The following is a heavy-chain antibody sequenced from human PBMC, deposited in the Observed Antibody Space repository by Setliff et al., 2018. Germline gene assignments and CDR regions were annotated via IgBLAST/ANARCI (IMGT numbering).Heavy chain of an antibody. J-gene: IGHJ6*03. CDR1: GGSVNSGYDN. D-gene: IGHD3-3*01. Sequence: KASETLSLTCTVSGGSVNSGYDNWNWLRQPAGKGLEWIGHINRRGSTNFSPSLKSRVTISLDTSKNQFSLTLISVTAADTSVYYCASMSGFLYMDVWGKGTTVTVSS. CDR2: INRRGST. CDR3: ASMSGFLYMDV. V-gene: IGHV4-61*09.